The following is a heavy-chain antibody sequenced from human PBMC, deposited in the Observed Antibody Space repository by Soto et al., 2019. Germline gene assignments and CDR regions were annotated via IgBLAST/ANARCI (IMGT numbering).Heavy chain of an antibody. CDR3: TRDASRDSSARGWFDP. J-gene: IGHJ5*02. CDR2: VKQDGSEQ. Sequence: GGSLRLSCSASGFIFSSYWMTWVRHAPGKGLEWVANVKQDGSEQHYVDSVKGRFTISRDNVKNSLFLQMNSLRAEDTAVYYCTRDASRDSSARGWFDPWGPGTLVTVSS. CDR1: GFIFSSYW. V-gene: IGHV3-7*01. D-gene: IGHD6-13*01.